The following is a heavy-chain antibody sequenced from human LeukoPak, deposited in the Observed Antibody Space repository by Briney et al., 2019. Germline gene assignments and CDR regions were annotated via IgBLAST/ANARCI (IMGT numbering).Heavy chain of an antibody. V-gene: IGHV1-18*01. D-gene: IGHD1-26*01. CDR2: ISPYNGDT. CDR3: ARAPRGGASHY. Sequence: ASVKVSCKASGYTFTSYGISWVRQAPGQGLEWMGWISPYNGDTNYALKLQARVTMTTDTSTSTAYMDLRSLRSDDTAVYYCARAPRGGASHYWGQGTLVTVSS. J-gene: IGHJ4*02. CDR1: GYTFTSYG.